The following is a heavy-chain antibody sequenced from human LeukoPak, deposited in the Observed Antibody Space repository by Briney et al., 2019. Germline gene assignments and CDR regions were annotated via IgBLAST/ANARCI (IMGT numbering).Heavy chain of an antibody. J-gene: IGHJ4*02. V-gene: IGHV1-69*05. CDR2: IIPFSDTPNYA. CDR1: GGTFSSYG. D-gene: IGHD6-6*01. Sequence: SVKVSCKASGGTFSSYGISWVRQAPGQGLEWMGGIIPFSDTPNYAIYAQKFQGRVTIITDESTITAYMKLSSLRSDDTAVYYCASYSGSSLRIFDYWGQGTLVTVSS. CDR3: ASYSGSSLRIFDY.